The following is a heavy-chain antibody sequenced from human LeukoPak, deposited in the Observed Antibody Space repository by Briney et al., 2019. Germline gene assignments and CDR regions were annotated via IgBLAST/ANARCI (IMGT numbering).Heavy chain of an antibody. CDR2: ISSSGSTI. CDR1: GFTFNTFE. D-gene: IGHD3-16*02. Sequence: TGGSLRLSCADSGFTFNTFEMNWVRQAPGKGLEWVSYISSSGSTIYYADSVKGRFTISRDNAKNSLYLQMNSLRAEDTAVYYCASYGRRSNRGPSGGDYRGQGTLVTVSS. V-gene: IGHV3-48*03. J-gene: IGHJ4*02. CDR3: ASYGRRSNRGPSGGDY.